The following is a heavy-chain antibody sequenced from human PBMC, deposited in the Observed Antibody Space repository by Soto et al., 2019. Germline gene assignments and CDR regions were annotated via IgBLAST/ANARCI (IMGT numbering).Heavy chain of an antibody. CDR1: GGTFSSYT. CDR3: MNIPPY. D-gene: IGHD3-16*01. V-gene: IGHV1-69*02. J-gene: IGHJ4*02. CDR2: IIPILGIA. Sequence: HVQLVQSGPELKKPGSSVKVSCKASGGTFSSYTITWVRQAPGQGLEWMGRIIPILGIASYAQKFQGRVTITADKSTGTAYMELSSLRSEARVVYWFMNIPPYLGQGTLVTVSS.